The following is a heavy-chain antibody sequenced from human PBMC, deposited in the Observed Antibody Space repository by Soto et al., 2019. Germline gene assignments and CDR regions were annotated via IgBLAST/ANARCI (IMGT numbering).Heavy chain of an antibody. V-gene: IGHV1-2*02. J-gene: IGHJ3*02. D-gene: IGHD3-3*01. CDR2: INPATGAA. CDR3: ARGGGVGVAGSAAFDM. Sequence: QLHLVQSGAVVKKPGASVTVSCSASGYPVTAYYMHWVRQAPGRGLEWMGGINPATGAAKYTQTFQGRVTMTRDTSTSTVFMEPSGLTSGDTAFFYCARGGGVGVAGSAAFDMWGQGTLVTVSS. CDR1: GYPVTAYY.